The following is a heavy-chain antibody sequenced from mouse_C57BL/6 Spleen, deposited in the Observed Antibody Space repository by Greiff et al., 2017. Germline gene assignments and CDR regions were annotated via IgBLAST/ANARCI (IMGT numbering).Heavy chain of an antibody. J-gene: IGHJ2*01. CDR2: IYPGDGDT. D-gene: IGHD1-1*02. CDR3: SRGGGLYYFDY. V-gene: IGHV1-80*01. Sequence: QVQLQQSGAELVKPGASVKISCKASGYAFSSYWMNWVKQRPGKGLEWIGQIYPGDGDTNYNGKFKGKATLTADKSSSTAYMQLSSLTSEDSAVYFCSRGGGLYYFDYWGQGTTLTVSS. CDR1: GYAFSSYW.